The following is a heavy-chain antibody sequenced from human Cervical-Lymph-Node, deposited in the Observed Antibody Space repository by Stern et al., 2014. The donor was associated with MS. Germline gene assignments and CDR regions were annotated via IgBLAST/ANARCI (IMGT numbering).Heavy chain of an antibody. J-gene: IGHJ3*02. CDR2: IIPVFGTA. CDR3: AKVQETHAFDI. D-gene: IGHD5-24*01. Sequence: QLVQSGAEVKKPGSSVKVSCKASGGTFSSYAISWVRHAPGQGLEWMGGIIPVFGTAHYAQKFQGSVTITADKSTSTAYMELSGLRSEDTAVYYCAKVQETHAFDIWGQGTMVTVSS. V-gene: IGHV1-69*06. CDR1: GGTFSSYA.